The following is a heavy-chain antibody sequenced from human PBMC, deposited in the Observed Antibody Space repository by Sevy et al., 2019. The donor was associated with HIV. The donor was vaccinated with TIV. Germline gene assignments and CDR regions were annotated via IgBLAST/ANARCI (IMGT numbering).Heavy chain of an antibody. J-gene: IGHJ2*01. Sequence: GGSLRLSCAASGFTFSTYAMSWVRQAPGKGLEWVSSTSGSGDRTYYADSVQGRFTISRDNSKNSLYLQMNSVRAEDTAVYYCAKEGSSPDWYFDLWGRGTLVTVSS. CDR3: AKEGSSPDWYFDL. V-gene: IGHV3-23*01. D-gene: IGHD6-6*01. CDR1: GFTFSTYA. CDR2: TSGSGDRT.